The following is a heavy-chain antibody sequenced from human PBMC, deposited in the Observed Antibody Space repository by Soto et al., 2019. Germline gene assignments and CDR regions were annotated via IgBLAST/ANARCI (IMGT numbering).Heavy chain of an antibody. CDR3: TTAIISYSNYGHFDY. J-gene: IGHJ4*02. Sequence: GGSLRLSCAASGFTFSNAWMSWVRQAPGKGLEWVCRIKSKSDGGTTDYAAPVKGRFTISRDDSKHKLYLQMNSVKTEDTAVYYFTTAIISYSNYGHFDYWGQGTLVTVSS. D-gene: IGHD4-4*01. CDR2: IKSKSDGGTT. CDR1: GFTFSNAW. V-gene: IGHV3-15*01.